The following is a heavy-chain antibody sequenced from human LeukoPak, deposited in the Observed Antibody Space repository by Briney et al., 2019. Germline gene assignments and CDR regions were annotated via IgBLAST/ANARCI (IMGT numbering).Heavy chain of an antibody. V-gene: IGHV4-59*12. CDR3: ARDPTRGYSYGYEDY. D-gene: IGHD5-18*01. CDR1: GGSISSYY. J-gene: IGHJ4*02. Sequence: SETLSLTCTVSGGSISSYYWSWIRQPPGKGLEWIGYIYYSGSTNYNPSLKSRVTISVDTSKNQFSLKLSSVTAADTAVYYCARDPTRGYSYGYEDYWGQGTLVTVSS. CDR2: IYYSGST.